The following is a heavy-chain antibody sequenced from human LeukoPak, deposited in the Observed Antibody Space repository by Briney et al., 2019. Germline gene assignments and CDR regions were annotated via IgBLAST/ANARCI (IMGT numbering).Heavy chain of an antibody. CDR1: GFTFSSYS. D-gene: IGHD4-17*01. CDR3: AKKVWAVTLLSWFDP. J-gene: IGHJ5*02. Sequence: GGSLRLSCAASGFTFSSYSMNWVRQAPGKGLEWVSSISSSSSYIYYADSVKGRFTISRDNSKNTLYLQMNSLRAEDTAVYYCAKKVWAVTLLSWFDPWGQGTLVTVSS. V-gene: IGHV3-21*04. CDR2: ISSSSSYI.